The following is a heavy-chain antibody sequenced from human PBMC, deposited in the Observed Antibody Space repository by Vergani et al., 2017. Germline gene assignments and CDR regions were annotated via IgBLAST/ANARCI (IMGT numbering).Heavy chain of an antibody. CDR2: INLSGST. V-gene: IGHV4-34*01. D-gene: IGHD4-17*01. Sequence: QVQLQQWGAGLLKPSETLSLTCAVYGGSFSAYYWCWIRPPPGKGLGWVGEINLSGSTYTNPTPKSRVTISVDTSKNQFSLKLRSVTAAATAVYYWSRGREYGDYRKRERATGDYWGQGTLVTVSS. CDR3: SRGREYGDYRKRERATGDY. J-gene: IGHJ4*02. CDR1: GGSFSAYY.